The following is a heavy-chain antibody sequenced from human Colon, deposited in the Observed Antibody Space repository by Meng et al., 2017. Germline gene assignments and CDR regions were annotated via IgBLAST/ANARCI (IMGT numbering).Heavy chain of an antibody. Sequence: QVDLVQSGFELKEPGASVKVSGKASGYTFTRNGMNWVRQAPGQGLEWIGWINTDTGNPTYAQGFRGRFVFSLDTSVSTAYLEISSLEPEDTAVYYCAREPQRFDYWGQGTLVTVSS. CDR1: GYTFTRNG. V-gene: IGHV7-4-1*02. CDR3: AREPQRFDY. CDR2: INTDTGNP. J-gene: IGHJ4*02.